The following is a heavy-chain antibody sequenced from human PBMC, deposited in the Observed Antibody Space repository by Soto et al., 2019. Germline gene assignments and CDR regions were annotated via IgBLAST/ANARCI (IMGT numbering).Heavy chain of an antibody. D-gene: IGHD3-9*01. Sequence: ASVKVSCKASEYTFSSYLVHWVRQVHGQGLEWMGWNNGYNGKTEYSQKFQGRVTITRDTSANTAYLELSSLTSEDTAVYYCAGPHDRAGLGTWGQGTLVTVSS. V-gene: IGHV1-3*01. CDR3: AGPHDRAGLGT. CDR2: NNGYNGKT. J-gene: IGHJ5*02. CDR1: EYTFSSYL.